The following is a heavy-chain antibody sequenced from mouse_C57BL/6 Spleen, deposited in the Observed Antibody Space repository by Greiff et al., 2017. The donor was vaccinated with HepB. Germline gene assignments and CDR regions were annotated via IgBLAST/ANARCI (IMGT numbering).Heavy chain of an antibody. V-gene: IGHV1-62-2*01. CDR3: ARDEGETAQAIAWFAY. Sequence: QVQLQQSGAELVKPGASVKLSCKASGYTFTEYTIHWVKQRPGQGLEWIGWFYPGSGSIKYNEKFKDKATLTADKSSSTVYMELRSLTSEDSAVYFCARDEGETAQAIAWFAYWGQGTLVTVSA. J-gene: IGHJ3*01. CDR2: FYPGSGSI. D-gene: IGHD3-2*02. CDR1: GYTFTEYT.